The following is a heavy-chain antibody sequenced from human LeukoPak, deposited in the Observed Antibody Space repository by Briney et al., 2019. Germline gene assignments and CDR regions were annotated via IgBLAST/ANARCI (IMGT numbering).Heavy chain of an antibody. J-gene: IGHJ3*02. CDR2: ISSSSTYI. D-gene: IGHD6-13*01. CDR1: DFPFSAYR. V-gene: IGHV3-21*01. CDR3: ARDQIVSSWYDHDAFDI. Sequence: GGSLRLSCIASDFPFSAYRMNWVRQAPGKGLEWVSSISSSSTYIYYADSLKGRFTISRDNAKNSLYLQMNSLRAEDTAVYYCARDQIVSSWYDHDAFDIWGQGTMVTVSS.